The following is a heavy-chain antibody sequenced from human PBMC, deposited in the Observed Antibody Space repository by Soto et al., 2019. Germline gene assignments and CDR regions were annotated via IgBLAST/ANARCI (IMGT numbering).Heavy chain of an antibody. D-gene: IGHD1-26*01. J-gene: IGHJ6*02. V-gene: IGHV1-69*01. CDR2: IIPIFGTA. Sequence: QVQLVQSGAEVKKPGSSVKVSCKASGGTFSSYAISWVRQAPGQGLEWMGGIIPIFGTANYAQKFQGRVTITADESTSTAYMELSSLRSEDTAVCYCASRVRWEMVYGMDVWGQGTTVTVSS. CDR1: GGTFSSYA. CDR3: ASRVRWEMVYGMDV.